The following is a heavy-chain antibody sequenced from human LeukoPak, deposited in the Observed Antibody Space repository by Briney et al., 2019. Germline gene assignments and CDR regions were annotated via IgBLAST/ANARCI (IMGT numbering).Heavy chain of an antibody. CDR3: ARDLTGYSSGWYVGWYFDL. D-gene: IGHD6-19*01. V-gene: IGHV3-21*01. CDR1: GFTFSSYS. J-gene: IGHJ2*01. Sequence: GGSLRLSCAASGFTFSSYSMNWVRQAPGKGLEWVSSISSSSSYIYYADSVKGRFTISRDNAKNSLYLQMNSLRAEDTAVYYCARDLTGYSSGWYVGWYFDLWGRGTLVTVSS. CDR2: ISSSSSYI.